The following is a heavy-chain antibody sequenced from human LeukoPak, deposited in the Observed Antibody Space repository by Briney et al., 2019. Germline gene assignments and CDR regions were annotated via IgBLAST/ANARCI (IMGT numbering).Heavy chain of an antibody. CDR1: GFTFSSYG. CDR3: ARDQDYDSALDY. J-gene: IGHJ4*02. CDR2: IRYDGSNK. V-gene: IGHV3-30*02. D-gene: IGHD3-22*01. Sequence: GGSLRLSCAASGFTFSSYGMHWVRQAPGKGLEWVAFIRYDGSNKYYADSVKGRFTISRDNSKNTLYLQMNSLRAEDTAVYYCARDQDYDSALDYWGQGTLVTVSS.